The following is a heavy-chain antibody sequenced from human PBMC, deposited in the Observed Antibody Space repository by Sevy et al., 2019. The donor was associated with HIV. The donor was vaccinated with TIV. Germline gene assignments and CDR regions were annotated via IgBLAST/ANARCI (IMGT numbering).Heavy chain of an antibody. D-gene: IGHD2-21*01. CDR1: GFTFSAYS. CDR2: VSSSSGTI. CDR3: ARAAGDCYSKNECWFVS. V-gene: IGHV3-48*01. Sequence: GGSLRLSCAASGFTFSAYSMNWVRQAPGKGLEWVSYVSSSSGTIYYADSVKGQFTISRDNAKSSLYLQMNGLRAEDRAVYYCARAAGDCYSKNECWFVSWGQGTLVTVSS. J-gene: IGHJ5*01.